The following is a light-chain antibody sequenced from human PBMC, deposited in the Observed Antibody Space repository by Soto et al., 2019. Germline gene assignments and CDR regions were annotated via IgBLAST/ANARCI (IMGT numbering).Light chain of an antibody. CDR3: ALYVGSGTVV. CDR1: SASVLTSYY. V-gene: IGLV8-61*01. Sequence: QTVVSQEPSFSVSPGETVTLTCGLTSASVLTSYYPSWYQQTPGQAPRTLIYSTNIRSSGVPDRFSGSILVNKAALTITGARADDESDYYCALYVGSGTVVFGGGTKLTVL. J-gene: IGLJ2*01. CDR2: STN.